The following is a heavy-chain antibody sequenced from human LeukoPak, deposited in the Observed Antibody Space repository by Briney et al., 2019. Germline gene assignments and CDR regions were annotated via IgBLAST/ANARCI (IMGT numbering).Heavy chain of an antibody. CDR1: GYTFTSYD. D-gene: IGHD3-10*01. Sequence: ASVKVSCKASGYTFTSYDINWVRQATGQGLEWMGWMNPNSGNTGYAQKFQGRVTMTRDMSTSTVYMELSSLRSEDTAVYYCARVRWGMVRGVIIHNWFDPWGQGTLVTVSS. CDR3: ARVRWGMVRGVIIHNWFDP. V-gene: IGHV1-8*01. J-gene: IGHJ5*02. CDR2: MNPNSGNT.